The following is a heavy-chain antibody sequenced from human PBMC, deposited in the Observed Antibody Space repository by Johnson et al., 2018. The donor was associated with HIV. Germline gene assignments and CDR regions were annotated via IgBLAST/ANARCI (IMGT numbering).Heavy chain of an antibody. V-gene: IGHV3-30-3*01. CDR2: ISYDGSNK. CDR1: GFTFSTYA. Sequence: QVQLVESGGGVVQPGRSLRLSCAASGFTFSTYAMHWVRQAPGKGLEWVAVISYDGSNKYYADSVKGRFTISRDNSKNTLYLQMNSLNTEDSAVYYCTTGRPSSAAFDIWGQGTMVTVSS. J-gene: IGHJ3*02. CDR3: TTGRPSSAAFDI.